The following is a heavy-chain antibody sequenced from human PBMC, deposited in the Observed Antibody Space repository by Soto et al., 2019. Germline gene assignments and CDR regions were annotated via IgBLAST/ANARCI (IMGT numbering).Heavy chain of an antibody. CDR1: GFTVSSNY. CDR2: IYSGGST. V-gene: IGHV3-66*01. CDR3: AREGLLRGYSYGPRSYYYGMDV. J-gene: IGHJ6*02. D-gene: IGHD5-18*01. Sequence: PGGSLRLSCAASGFTVSSNYMSWVRQAPGKGLEWVSVIYSGGSTYYADSVKGRFTISRDNSKNTLYLQMNSLRAEDTAVYYCAREGLLRGYSYGPRSYYYGMDVWGQGTTVTVSS.